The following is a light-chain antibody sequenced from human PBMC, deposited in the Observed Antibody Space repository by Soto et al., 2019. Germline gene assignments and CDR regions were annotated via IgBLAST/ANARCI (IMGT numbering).Light chain of an antibody. CDR3: QQYYSKPLT. Sequence: DIVMTQSPDSLAVSLGERATINCKSSQSVLYSLNNRTNLTWYQQKPGQPPKLLFYWASTRESGVPDRFSGSGSGTDFTLTISSLQAEDVAVYYCQQYYSKPLTFGGGTKVEIK. CDR2: WAS. V-gene: IGKV4-1*01. J-gene: IGKJ4*01. CDR1: QSVLYSLNNRTN.